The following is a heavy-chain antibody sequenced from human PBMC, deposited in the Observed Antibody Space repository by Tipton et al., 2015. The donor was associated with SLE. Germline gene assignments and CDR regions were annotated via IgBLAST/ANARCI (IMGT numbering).Heavy chain of an antibody. V-gene: IGHV5-51*03. Sequence: QLVQSGADVKKPGESLKIFCKGSGYSFTSYWIGWVRQMPGKGLEWMGIIYPGDSDTRYSPSFQGQVTISADKSISTAYLQWSSLKASDTAMYYCARRVTYYDFWSGPTTYDYWGQGTLVTVSS. D-gene: IGHD3-3*01. CDR1: GYSFTSYW. CDR2: IYPGDSDT. CDR3: ARRVTYYDFWSGPTTYDY. J-gene: IGHJ4*02.